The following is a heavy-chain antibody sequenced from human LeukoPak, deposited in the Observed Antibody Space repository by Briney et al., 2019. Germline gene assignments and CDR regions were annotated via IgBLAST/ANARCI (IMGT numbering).Heavy chain of an antibody. V-gene: IGHV1-2*02. CDR1: GYTFTGYY. CDR3: ASSTVPAAIYYYYGMDV. CDR2: INPNSGGT. D-gene: IGHD2-2*02. Sequence: ASVKVSCKASGYTFTGYYMHWVRQAPGQGLEWMGWINPNSGGTNYAQKFQGRVTMTRDASISTAYMELSRLRSDDTAVYYCASSTVPAAIYYYYGMDVWGQGTTATVSS. J-gene: IGHJ6*02.